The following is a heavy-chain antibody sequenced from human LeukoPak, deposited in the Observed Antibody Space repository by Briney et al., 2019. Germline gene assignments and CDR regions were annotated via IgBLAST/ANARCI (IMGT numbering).Heavy chain of an antibody. V-gene: IGHV4-38-2*02. CDR3: ARNEGVS. D-gene: IGHD1-1*01. J-gene: IGHJ4*02. CDR1: GYSISSGYY. Sequence: PSETLSLTCTVSGYSISSGYYWGWIRQPPGKGLEWIGSIYHSGSTYYNPSLKSRVTISVDTSKNQFSLKLSSVTAADTAVYYCARNEGVSWGQGTLVTVSS. CDR2: IYHSGST.